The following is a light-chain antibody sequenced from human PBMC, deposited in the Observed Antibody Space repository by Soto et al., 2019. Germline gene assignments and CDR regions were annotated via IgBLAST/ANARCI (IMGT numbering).Light chain of an antibody. CDR1: QDINTW. J-gene: IGKJ2*03. CDR2: GAS. CDR3: QQAHRFPYS. Sequence: DIQMTQTPSFVSASVGDRVTITCRASQDINTWLAWFQQKPGKAPKFLIFGASRLKTGVPSRFSGSGSGTDFTLTISSLQPEDFATYYCQQAHRFPYSFGQGTKLEI. V-gene: IGKV1D-12*01.